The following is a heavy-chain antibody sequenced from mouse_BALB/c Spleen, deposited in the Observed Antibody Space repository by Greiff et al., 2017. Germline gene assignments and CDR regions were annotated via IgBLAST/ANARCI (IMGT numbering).Heavy chain of an antibody. J-gene: IGHJ2*01. CDR3: ASYYYGSSEVDY. CDR1: GFNIKDTY. V-gene: IGHV14-3*02. Sequence: VQLQQPGAELVKPGASVKLSCPASGFNIKDTYMHWVKQRPEQGLEWIGRIDPANGNTKYDPKFQGKATITADTSSNTAYLQLSSLTSEDTAVYYCASYYYGSSEVDYWGQGTTLTVSS. CDR2: IDPANGNT. D-gene: IGHD1-1*01.